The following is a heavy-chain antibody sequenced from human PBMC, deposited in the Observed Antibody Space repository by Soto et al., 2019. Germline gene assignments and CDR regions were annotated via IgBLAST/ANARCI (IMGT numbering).Heavy chain of an antibody. V-gene: IGHV3-23*01. CDR3: ARQIAGNYPFDY. Sequence: EVQLLESGGGLVQPGGSLRLSCTASGFIFSSYVMNWVRQAPGQGLEWLSGINGASNDIEYTDSLKGRLTISRDNTKNTLYLHMSSLRAEDTAVYYCARQIAGNYPFDYWGRGTLVTVSS. J-gene: IGHJ4*02. CDR1: GFIFSSYV. D-gene: IGHD2-21*01. CDR2: INGASNDI.